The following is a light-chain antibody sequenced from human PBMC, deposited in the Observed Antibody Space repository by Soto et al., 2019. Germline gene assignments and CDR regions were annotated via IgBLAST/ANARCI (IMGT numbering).Light chain of an antibody. CDR1: SSNIGSHV. CDR2: NNN. CDR3: AVWDDSLDGWV. J-gene: IGLJ3*02. Sequence: QSVLTQPPSASGTPGQRVTISCSGSSSNIGSHVVYWYQQLAGTAPQLLMYNNNQRPSGVPDRLSGSKSGTSASLAISGLQSEDDADYYCAVWDDSLDGWVFGGGTKLTVL. V-gene: IGLV1-44*01.